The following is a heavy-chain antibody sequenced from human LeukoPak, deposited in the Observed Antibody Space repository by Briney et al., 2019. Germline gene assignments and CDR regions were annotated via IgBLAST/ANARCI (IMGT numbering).Heavy chain of an antibody. CDR1: GGSISSSRYY. CDR2: IYYSGST. D-gene: IGHD2-2*03. Sequence: SETLSHTPTVSGGSISSSRYYCGWICQPPGKGLERLGCIYYSGSTYYNPCLKSRVTISVDTSKNQFSVKLSSVTAADTAVYYCARGVLDIVVVPAALYYYYYMDVWGKGTTVTVSS. CDR3: ARGVLDIVVVPAALYYYYYMDV. J-gene: IGHJ6*03. V-gene: IGHV4-39*07.